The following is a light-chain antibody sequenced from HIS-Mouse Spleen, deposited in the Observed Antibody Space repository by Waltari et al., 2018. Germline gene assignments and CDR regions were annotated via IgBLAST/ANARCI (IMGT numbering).Light chain of an antibody. Sequence: DIQLTQSPSFLSASVGDRVTITCRASKGISSSLAWYQHKPGKDPQILIYNASTLQSGVPSRFIGSGYGAEYTLTISSLQHDDCAAYYCRQLNSYPRTFGQGTKVEIK. J-gene: IGKJ1*01. CDR2: NAS. CDR3: RQLNSYPRT. V-gene: IGKV1-9*01. CDR1: KGISSS.